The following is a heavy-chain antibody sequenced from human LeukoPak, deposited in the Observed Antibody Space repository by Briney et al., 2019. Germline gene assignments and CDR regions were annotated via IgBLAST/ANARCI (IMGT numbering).Heavy chain of an antibody. D-gene: IGHD3-3*01. CDR1: GVSISTHY. Sequence: SETLSLTRSVYGVSISTHYWSWIPQPPGKGLEYIGFIYSSGSTNYNPSLKSRVTMSLDTPKNHFSLKRSSVTAADTAVYYCARSIFGATNNPYYIDYWGQGTPVTVSS. V-gene: IGHV4-59*08. CDR2: IYSSGST. CDR3: ARSIFGATNNPYYIDY. J-gene: IGHJ4*02.